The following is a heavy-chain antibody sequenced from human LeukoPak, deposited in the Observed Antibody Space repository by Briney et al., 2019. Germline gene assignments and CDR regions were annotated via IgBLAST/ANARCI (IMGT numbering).Heavy chain of an antibody. J-gene: IGHJ4*02. CDR2: ISGSGGST. Sequence: GGSLRLSCAASGFTLSSYAMSWVRQAPGKGLEWVSAISGSGGSTYYADSVKGRFTISRDNSKNTLYLQMNSLRAEDTAVYYCAKDLEYCGGDCYTGLFYWGQGTLVTVSS. D-gene: IGHD2-21*02. CDR3: AKDLEYCGGDCYTGLFY. CDR1: GFTLSSYA. V-gene: IGHV3-23*01.